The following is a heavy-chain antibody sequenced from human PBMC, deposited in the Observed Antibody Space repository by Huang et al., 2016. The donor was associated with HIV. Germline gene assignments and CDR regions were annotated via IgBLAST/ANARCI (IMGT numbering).Heavy chain of an antibody. Sequence: QVHLVESGGGVVQPGRSLRLSCAASGFTFSGYGMHWVRQALGKGLEWVAVITFDGKNKYYADSVRGRFTVSRDNSQNTVSLQMNTLRAEDTAVYYCAKDNDLYYFDYWGQGTLVTVSS. CDR3: AKDNDLYYFDY. J-gene: IGHJ4*02. CDR1: GFTFSGYG. CDR2: ITFDGKNK. V-gene: IGHV3-30*18. D-gene: IGHD1-1*01.